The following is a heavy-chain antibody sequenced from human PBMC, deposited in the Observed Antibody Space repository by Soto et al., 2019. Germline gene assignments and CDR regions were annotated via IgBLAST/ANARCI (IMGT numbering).Heavy chain of an antibody. CDR3: EREERRRDGRDYYYYYGTDV. J-gene: IGHJ6*04. V-gene: IGHV3-53*01. Sequence: GGSLRLSCAASGLGVSNNYLSWVRQPPGKWLEWVSVLYSGGTTYYADSVKGRFTISRDNSKNTLYLQMNSLRAEDTAVYYCEREERRRDGRDYYYYYGTDVWGKGTTGTVSS. CDR1: GLGVSNNY. D-gene: IGHD1-1*01. CDR2: LYSGGTT.